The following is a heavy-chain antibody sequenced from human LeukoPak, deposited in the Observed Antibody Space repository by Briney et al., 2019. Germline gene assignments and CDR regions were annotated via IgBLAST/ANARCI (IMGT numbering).Heavy chain of an antibody. CDR3: ARGRVYSSSWFDY. J-gene: IGHJ4*02. Sequence: PSETLSLTCTVSGGSISTYYWSWVRQPPGKGLEWIGEINHSGSTNYNPSLKSRVTISVDTSKNQFSLKLSSVTAADTAVYYCARGRVYSSSWFDYWGQGTLVTVSS. V-gene: IGHV4-34*01. CDR2: INHSGST. D-gene: IGHD6-13*01. CDR1: GGSISTYY.